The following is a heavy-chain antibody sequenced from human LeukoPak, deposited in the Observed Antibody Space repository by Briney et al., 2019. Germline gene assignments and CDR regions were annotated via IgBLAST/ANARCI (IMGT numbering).Heavy chain of an antibody. CDR2: INPDGSTT. Sequence: GGSLRLSCAASGFSFSRYWIHWVRQAPGKGLEWVSRINPDGSTTTYADSVKGRFTISRDNAENTVYLQMNSLRAEDTAVYYCARVLSGSWDWFDPWGQGTLVTVSS. CDR1: GFSFSRYW. D-gene: IGHD3-22*01. V-gene: IGHV3-74*01. CDR3: ARVLSGSWDWFDP. J-gene: IGHJ5*02.